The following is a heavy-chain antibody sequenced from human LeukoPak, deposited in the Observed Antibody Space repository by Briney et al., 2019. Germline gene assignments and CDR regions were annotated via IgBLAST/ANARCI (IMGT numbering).Heavy chain of an antibody. CDR1: GGTFSSYA. CDR2: IIPILGIA. J-gene: IGHJ3*02. D-gene: IGHD4-23*01. V-gene: IGHV1-69*04. Sequence: GASVKVSCKASGGTFSSYAISWVRQAPGQGLEWMGRIIPILGIANYAQKFQGRVTITTDESTSTAYMELSSLRSEDTAVYYCARGIDYSGNSDAFDIWGQGTMVTVSS. CDR3: ARGIDYSGNSDAFDI.